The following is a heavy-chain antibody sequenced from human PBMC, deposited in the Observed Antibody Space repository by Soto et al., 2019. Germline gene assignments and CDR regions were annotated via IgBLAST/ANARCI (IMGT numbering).Heavy chain of an antibody. CDR1: GFTFSNAW. CDR3: TTDAPYYYDSSGYYFDY. Sequence: GESLKISCAASGFTFSNAWMSWVRQAPGKGLEWVGRIKSKTDGGTTDYAAPVKGRFTISRDDSKNTLYLQMNSLKTEDTAVYYCTTDAPYYYDSSGYYFDYWGQGTLVTVSS. CDR2: IKSKTDGGTT. J-gene: IGHJ4*02. V-gene: IGHV3-15*01. D-gene: IGHD3-22*01.